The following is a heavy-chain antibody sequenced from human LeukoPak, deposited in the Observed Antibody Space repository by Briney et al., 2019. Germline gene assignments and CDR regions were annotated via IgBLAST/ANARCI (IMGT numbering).Heavy chain of an antibody. V-gene: IGHV3-23*01. CDR2: ISGSDST. CDR1: GFTFSSYA. J-gene: IGHJ4*02. CDR3: AKHVWTSVWFFDY. Sequence: GGSLRLSCAASGFTFSSYAMSWVRQAPGKGLEWVSAISGSDSTYYADSVKGRFTISRDNSGNTLNLQMDSLKAEDTAVYYCAKHVWTSVWFFDYWGQGTLVTVSS. D-gene: IGHD6-19*01.